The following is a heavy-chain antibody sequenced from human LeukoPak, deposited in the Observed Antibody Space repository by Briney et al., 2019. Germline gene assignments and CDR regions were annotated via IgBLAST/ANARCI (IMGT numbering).Heavy chain of an antibody. Sequence: SETLSLTCTVSGGSISSGSYYWNWIRRPAGKGLEWIGRIYITGSTNYSPSLKSRVTISVDTSKNHFSLKLNSVTAADTAVYFCARSANTRASFDYWGQGTLVTVSS. CDR1: GGSISSGSYY. V-gene: IGHV4-61*02. CDR3: ARSANTRASFDY. CDR2: IYITGST. J-gene: IGHJ4*02.